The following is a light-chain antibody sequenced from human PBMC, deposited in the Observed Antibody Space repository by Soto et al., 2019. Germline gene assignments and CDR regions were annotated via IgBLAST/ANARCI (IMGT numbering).Light chain of an antibody. Sequence: QSALAQPASVSGSPGQSITISCTGTSNDIGDYNYVSWYQHHPGKAPKLVIFEVNNRPSGVSNRFSGSKSGNTASLTISGLQVEDEADYYCSSITRSSTSVFGTGTKVTAL. V-gene: IGLV2-14*01. CDR1: SNDIGDYNY. J-gene: IGLJ1*01. CDR3: SSITRSSTSV. CDR2: EVN.